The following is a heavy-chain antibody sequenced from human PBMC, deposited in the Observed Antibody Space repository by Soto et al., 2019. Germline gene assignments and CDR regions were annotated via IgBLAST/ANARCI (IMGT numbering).Heavy chain of an antibody. CDR2: IIPIFGTA. CDR3: ARVRVRFLEWLGSEG. Sequence: QVQLVQSGAEVKKPGSSVKVSCKASGGTFSSYAISWVRQAPGQGLEWMGGIIPIFGTANYAQKFQGSVTIPADESTSTAYMELSSLRSEDTAVYYCARVRVRFLEWLGSEGWGQGILVTVSS. J-gene: IGHJ4*02. V-gene: IGHV1-69*12. D-gene: IGHD3-3*01. CDR1: GGTFSSYA.